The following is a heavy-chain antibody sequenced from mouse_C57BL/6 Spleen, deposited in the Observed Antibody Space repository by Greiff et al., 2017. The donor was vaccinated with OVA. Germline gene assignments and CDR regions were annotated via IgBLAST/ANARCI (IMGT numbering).Heavy chain of an antibody. D-gene: IGHD1-1*01. CDR1: GYTFTDYN. Sequence: VQLQQSGPELVKPGASVKMSCKASGYTFTDYNMHWVKQSHGKSLEWIGYINPNNGGTSYNQKFKGKATLTVNKSSSTAYMELRSLTSEDSAVYYCARENYYGSPAWFAYWGQGTLVTVSA. CDR2: INPNNGGT. J-gene: IGHJ3*01. V-gene: IGHV1-22*01. CDR3: ARENYYGSPAWFAY.